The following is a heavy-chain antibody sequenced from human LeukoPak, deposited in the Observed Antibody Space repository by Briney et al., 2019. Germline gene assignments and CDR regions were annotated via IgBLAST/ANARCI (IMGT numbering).Heavy chain of an antibody. J-gene: IGHJ4*02. V-gene: IGHV4-39*01. CDR1: GGSISSSSYS. CDR2: IYYSGST. D-gene: IGHD1-26*01. CDR3: ARRRGAPPLIFDY. Sequence: SETLSLTCTVSGGSISSSSYSWGWIRQPPGKGLEWIGSIYYSGSTYYNPSLKSRVTISVDTSKNQFSLKLSSVTAADTAVYYCARRRGAPPLIFDYWGQGTLVTVSS.